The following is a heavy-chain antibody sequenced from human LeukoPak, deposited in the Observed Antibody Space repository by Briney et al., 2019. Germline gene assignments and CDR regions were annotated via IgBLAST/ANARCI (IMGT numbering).Heavy chain of an antibody. Sequence: PSETLSLTCTVSGGSISRGGYYWSWIRQHPGKGLEWIGYIDNSGSAYYNPSLKSRVTISADTSQNQFSLKLSSVTAADTAVYYCARDLAGHNPWGQGTLVIVSS. V-gene: IGHV4-31*03. CDR1: GGSISRGGYY. CDR2: IDNSGSA. CDR3: ARDLAGHNP. J-gene: IGHJ5*02. D-gene: IGHD2-21*01.